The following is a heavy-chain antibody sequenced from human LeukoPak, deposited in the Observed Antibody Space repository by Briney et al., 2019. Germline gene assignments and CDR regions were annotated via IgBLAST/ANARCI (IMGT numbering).Heavy chain of an antibody. D-gene: IGHD6-6*01. V-gene: IGHV1-2*02. J-gene: IGHJ4*02. CDR1: GYTFTGYY. CDR3: ARWAPLYRQLVPGVVYYFDY. Sequence: GASVKVSCKASGYTFTGYYMHWVRQAPGQGLEWMGWINPNSGGTNYAQKFQGRVTITRDTSISTAYMELSRLRSDDTAVYYCARWAPLYRQLVPGVVYYFDYWGQGTLVTVSS. CDR2: INPNSGGT.